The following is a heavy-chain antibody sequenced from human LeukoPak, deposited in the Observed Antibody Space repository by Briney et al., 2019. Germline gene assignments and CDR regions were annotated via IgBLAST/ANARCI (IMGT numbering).Heavy chain of an antibody. Sequence: GGPLRLSCPASGFTFSGYGMNWVRQAPGKGLEWVAVIWYDGSKKFYAESVKGRFTISRDNSENTLSLQMNSLRAEDTAVYYCARGGPGAAYFDYWGQGTLVTVSS. CDR2: IWYDGSKK. V-gene: IGHV3-33*01. CDR3: ARGGPGAAYFDY. CDR1: GFTFSGYG. J-gene: IGHJ4*02. D-gene: IGHD6-19*01.